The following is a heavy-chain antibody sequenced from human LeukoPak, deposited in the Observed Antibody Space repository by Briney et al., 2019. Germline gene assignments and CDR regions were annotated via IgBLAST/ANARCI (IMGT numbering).Heavy chain of an antibody. Sequence: GGSLRLSCAASGFTFSSYWMHWVRQAPGKGRVWVSRINSDGSSTSYADSVKGRFTISRDNAKNTLYLQMNSLRAEDTAVYYCAREITIFGVVTRGLDYWGQGTLVTVSS. CDR2: INSDGSST. CDR1: GFTFSSYW. V-gene: IGHV3-74*01. CDR3: AREITIFGVVTRGLDY. D-gene: IGHD3-3*01. J-gene: IGHJ4*02.